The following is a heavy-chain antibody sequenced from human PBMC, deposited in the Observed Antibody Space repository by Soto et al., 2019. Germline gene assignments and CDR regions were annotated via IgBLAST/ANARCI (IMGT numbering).Heavy chain of an antibody. J-gene: IGHJ6*02. CDR3: ARERYQVLSDGMDV. Sequence: EASVKVSCKASGYTFTKFAMHWVRQAPGQRPEWMGWINAGNGNTKYSQNFQGRVTITRDTSASTAYMELSSLRPDDTAMYYCARERYQVLSDGMDVWGQGTSVTVSS. CDR2: INAGNGNT. D-gene: IGHD2-8*01. CDR1: GYTFTKFA. V-gene: IGHV1-3*01.